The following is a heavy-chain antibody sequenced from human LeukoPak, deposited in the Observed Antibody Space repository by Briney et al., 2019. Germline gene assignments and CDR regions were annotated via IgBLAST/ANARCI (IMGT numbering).Heavy chain of an antibody. J-gene: IGHJ4*02. CDR1: GGSISSYY. CDR2: IYYTGNT. Sequence: EPSETLSLTCTVSGGSISSYYWSWIRQPPGKGLEWIGYIYYTGNTNYNPSLKSRVTISEDTSKNQVSLELSSVTAADTAVYYCVRHSRVVAFDYWGQGNLVTVSS. CDR3: VRHSRVVAFDY. D-gene: IGHD2-15*01. V-gene: IGHV4-59*08.